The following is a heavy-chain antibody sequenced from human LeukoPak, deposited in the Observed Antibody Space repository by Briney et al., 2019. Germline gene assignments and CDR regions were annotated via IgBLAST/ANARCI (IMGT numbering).Heavy chain of an antibody. D-gene: IGHD5-18*01. J-gene: IGHJ3*02. CDR3: ARDRGYSYGSVDAFDI. CDR2: ISSSSYYI. CDR1: GFTVSNYN. V-gene: IGHV3-21*01. Sequence: GGSLRLSCAAFGFTVSNYNMNWVRQAPGKGLEWVSSISSSSYYIYYADSVKGRFTISRDNSKNTLYLQMNSLRAEDTAVYYCARDRGYSYGSVDAFDIWGQGTMVTVSS.